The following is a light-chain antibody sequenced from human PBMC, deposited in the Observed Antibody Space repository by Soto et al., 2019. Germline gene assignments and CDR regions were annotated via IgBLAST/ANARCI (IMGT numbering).Light chain of an antibody. J-gene: IGLJ1*01. CDR3: ISKTTTSTLYV. V-gene: IGLV2-14*03. CDR1: SSDVGAFNY. Sequence: QSVLTQPASVSGSPGQSITISCTGTSSDVGAFNYVSWYQHHPGTAPKFLIFDVNNRPSGVSNRFSGSKSGNTASLTISGLQAEDEFDYFCISKTTTSTLYVFGTGTNVTVL. CDR2: DVN.